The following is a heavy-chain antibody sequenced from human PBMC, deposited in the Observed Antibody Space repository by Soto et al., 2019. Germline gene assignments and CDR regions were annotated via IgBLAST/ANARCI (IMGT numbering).Heavy chain of an antibody. V-gene: IGHV4-31*03. CDR1: GGSISNGGYY. Sequence: QVQLQESGPGLVKPSQTLSLTYTVSGGSISNGGYYLTWIRQHPGKGVEWVGYLDYSGNTYYYNPSLKSGVTMLVDTSKTPFSLKLTSETAADTAVYYGATDLVRGWCDSWGHGSLVTVSS. CDR2: LDYSGNTY. CDR3: ATDLVRGWCDS. J-gene: IGHJ5*01. D-gene: IGHD2-15*01.